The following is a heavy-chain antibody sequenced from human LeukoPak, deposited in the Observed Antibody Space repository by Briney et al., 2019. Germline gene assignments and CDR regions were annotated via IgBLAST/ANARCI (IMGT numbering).Heavy chain of an antibody. CDR1: GFTFDDYA. CDR3: AKASGSYYSDAFDI. CDR2: ISWNSGSI. V-gene: IGHV3-9*01. Sequence: QSGGSLRLSCAASGFTFDDYAMHWVRQAPGKGLEWVSGISWNSGSIGYADSVKGRFTISRDNSKNTLYLQMNSLRAEDTAVYYCAKASGSYYSDAFDIWGQGTMVTVSS. D-gene: IGHD1-26*01. J-gene: IGHJ3*02.